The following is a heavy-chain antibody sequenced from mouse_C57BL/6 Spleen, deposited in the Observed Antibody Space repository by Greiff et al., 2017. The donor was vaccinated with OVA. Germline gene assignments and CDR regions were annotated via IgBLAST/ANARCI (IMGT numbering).Heavy chain of an antibody. CDR3: AREHSNYYFDY. Sequence: QVQLQQSGAELVRPGASVKLSCKASGYTFTDYYIHWVKQRPGQGLEWIARIYPGSGNTYYNAKFKGKATLTAEKSSSTAYMQLSSLTSEDSAVYFCAREHSNYYFDYWGQGTTLTVSS. CDR1: GYTFTDYY. D-gene: IGHD2-5*01. J-gene: IGHJ2*01. CDR2: IYPGSGNT. V-gene: IGHV1-76*01.